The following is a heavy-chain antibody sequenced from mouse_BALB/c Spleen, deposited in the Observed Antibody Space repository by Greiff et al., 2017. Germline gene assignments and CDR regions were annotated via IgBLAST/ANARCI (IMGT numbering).Heavy chain of an antibody. Sequence: VQLKESGPELVKPGASVKISCKASGYSFTGYFMNWVKQSHGKSLEWIGRINPYNGDTFYNQKFKGKATLTVDKSSSTAHMELLSLTSEDSAVYYCGREDYCGSSLAWFDDWGQGTPVTVSA. V-gene: IGHV1-37*01. CDR3: GREDYCGSSLAWFDD. CDR2: INPYNGDT. D-gene: IGHD1-1*01. J-gene: IGHJ3*01. CDR1: GYSFTGYF.